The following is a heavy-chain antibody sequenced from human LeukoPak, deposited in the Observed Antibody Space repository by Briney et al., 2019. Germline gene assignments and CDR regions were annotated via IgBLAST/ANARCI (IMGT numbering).Heavy chain of an antibody. CDR3: TSLRYSYGEDAFDI. Sequence: PGRSLRLSCTASGFTFGDYAMSWVRQAPGKGLEGVGFIRSKAYGGTTEYAASVKGRFTISRDDSKSIAYLQMNSLKTEDTAVYYCTSLRYSYGEDAFDIWGQGTMVTVSS. CDR1: GFTFGDYA. J-gene: IGHJ3*02. D-gene: IGHD5-18*01. V-gene: IGHV3-49*04. CDR2: IRSKAYGGTT.